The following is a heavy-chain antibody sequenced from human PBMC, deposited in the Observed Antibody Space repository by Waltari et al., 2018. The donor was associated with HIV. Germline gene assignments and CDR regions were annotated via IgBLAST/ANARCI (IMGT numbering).Heavy chain of an antibody. CDR3: VRGGEGTYGDY. CDR2: ISRDSRYI. Sequence: DVQLVASGGGLVKPGGSLRLACAGSGFRFPYNSMNWVRQAPGKGLEWVSHISRDSRYIYYADSVKGRFTISRDNARNSLFLQMNSLGADDTAVYYCVRGGEGTYGDYWGQGTLVTVSS. V-gene: IGHV3-21*01. J-gene: IGHJ4*02. CDR1: GFRFPYNS. D-gene: IGHD3-16*01.